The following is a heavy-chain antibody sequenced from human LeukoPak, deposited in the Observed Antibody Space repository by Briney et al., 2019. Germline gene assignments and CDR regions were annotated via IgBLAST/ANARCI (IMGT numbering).Heavy chain of an antibody. CDR3: ARVGFLEWLLGYFDY. Sequence: PSETLSLTCTVSGGSISPYYWSWIRHPPGKGLEWLGYIYYSGKTDYNPSLKSRVAISVDTSRNQFSLKLSSVTAADTAVYYCARVGFLEWLLGYFDYWGRGTLVTVSS. CDR2: IYYSGKT. D-gene: IGHD3-3*02. J-gene: IGHJ4*02. V-gene: IGHV4-59*08. CDR1: GGSISPYY.